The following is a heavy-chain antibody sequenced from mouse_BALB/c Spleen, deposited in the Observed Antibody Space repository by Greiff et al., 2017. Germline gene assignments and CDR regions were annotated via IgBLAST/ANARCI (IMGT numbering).Heavy chain of an antibody. CDR1: GFTFSNYW. D-gene: IGHD2-2*01. CDR2: IRLKSNNYET. J-gene: IGHJ3*01. V-gene: IGHV6-6*02. Sequence: EVMLVESGGGLVQPGGSMKLSCVASGFTFSNYWMNWVRQSPEKGLEWVAEIRLKSNNYETHYAESVKGRFTISRDDSKSSVYLQMNNLRAEDTGSYYCTRRYGYDKGAWFAYWGQGTLVTVSA. CDR3: TRRYGYDKGAWFAY.